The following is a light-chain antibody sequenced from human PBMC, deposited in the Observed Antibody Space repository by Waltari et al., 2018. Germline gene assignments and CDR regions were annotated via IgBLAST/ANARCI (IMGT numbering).Light chain of an antibody. CDR1: QSVSSN. Sequence: EIVITQSPATLSVSPGERATPSCRASQSVSSNLAWYQQKPGQAPRLLIYGASTRATGIPARFSGSGSGTEFTLTISSLQSEDFAVYYCQQYNNWPTWTFGQGTKVEIK. CDR3: QQYNNWPTWT. J-gene: IGKJ1*01. V-gene: IGKV3-15*01. CDR2: GAS.